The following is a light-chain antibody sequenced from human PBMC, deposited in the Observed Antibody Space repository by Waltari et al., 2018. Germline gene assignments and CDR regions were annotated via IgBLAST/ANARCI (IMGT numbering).Light chain of an antibody. CDR2: WAS. J-gene: IGKJ1*01. Sequence: DIVMTQSPDSLAVSLGERATINCKSSQSVLYSSNNKNYLAWYQQKPGQPPKLLMYWASTREAGVPDRFSGSGSGTDFTLTISSLQAEDEAVSYCQQYYSTTPWTFGQGTKVEIK. V-gene: IGKV4-1*01. CDR1: QSVLYSSNNKNY. CDR3: QQYYSTTPWT.